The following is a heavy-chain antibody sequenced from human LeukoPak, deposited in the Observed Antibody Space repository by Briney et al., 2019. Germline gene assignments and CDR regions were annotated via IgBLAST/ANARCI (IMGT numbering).Heavy chain of an antibody. CDR3: AKDWRRIVVVGPITRHGNYMDV. D-gene: IGHD2-15*01. CDR2: ISSSSSTI. CDR1: EFIFSSYS. V-gene: IGHV3-48*04. Sequence: PGGSLRLSCAASEFIFSSYSMNWVRQTPGKGLEWVSYISSSSSTIYYADSMKGRFTISRDNAKNSLYLQMNSLRPEDTAVYYCAKDWRRIVVVGPITRHGNYMDVWGKGTTVTISS. J-gene: IGHJ6*03.